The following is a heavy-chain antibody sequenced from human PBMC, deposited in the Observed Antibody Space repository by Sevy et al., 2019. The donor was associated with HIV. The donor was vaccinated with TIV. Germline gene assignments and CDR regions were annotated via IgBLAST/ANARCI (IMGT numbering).Heavy chain of an antibody. D-gene: IGHD2-8*01. Sequence: GGSLRLSCTASGFTFSSYDMNWVRQAPGKGLEWVSRISSSGSFIYYADSVKGRFTISRDNAKNSLNLQMNSLRAEDTAVYYCTRNGGAFDNGFDTWGQGTLVTVSS. V-gene: IGHV3-48*03. CDR2: ISSSGSFI. CDR1: GFTFSSYD. J-gene: IGHJ5*02. CDR3: TRNGGAFDNGFDT.